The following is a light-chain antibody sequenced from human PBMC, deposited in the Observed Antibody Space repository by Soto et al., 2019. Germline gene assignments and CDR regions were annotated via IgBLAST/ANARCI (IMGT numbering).Light chain of an antibody. CDR3: CSYTSSSTLEV. Sequence: QSALTQPRSVSGSPGQTVTISCTGTSRDVGSYNYVSWYQQYPGKAPKLIIYDVSRRPSGVPDRFSGSKYGSTASLTISGLQAEDEADYYCCSYTSSSTLEVFGGGTKVTV. V-gene: IGLV2-11*01. J-gene: IGLJ3*02. CDR1: SRDVGSYNY. CDR2: DVS.